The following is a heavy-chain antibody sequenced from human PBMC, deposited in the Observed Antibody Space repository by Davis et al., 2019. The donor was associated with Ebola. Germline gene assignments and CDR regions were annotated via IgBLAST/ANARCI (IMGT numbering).Heavy chain of an antibody. V-gene: IGHV3-30-3*01. Sequence: PGGSLRLSCVGSGFTFSTYAMHWVRQAPGKGLEWVALISYDGNKKYYADSVKGRFTVSSDISKNTLYLQMNSLRAEGTAVYYCARDPTNYGSEDYFARNHFDPWGQGTLVTVSS. CDR1: GFTFSTYA. D-gene: IGHD3-10*01. CDR3: ARDPTNYGSEDYFARNHFDP. CDR2: ISYDGNKK. J-gene: IGHJ5*02.